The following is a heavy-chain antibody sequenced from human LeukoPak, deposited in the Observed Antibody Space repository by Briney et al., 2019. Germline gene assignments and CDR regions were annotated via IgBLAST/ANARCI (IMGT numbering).Heavy chain of an antibody. J-gene: IGHJ4*02. D-gene: IGHD3-22*01. Sequence: GGSLRLSCAASEFTFSSYSMNWVRQAPGKGLEWVSYISSDGSTIYYADSVKGRFTISRDNSTNTLYLQMNTLRAEDTAMYYCTKGYSDSGGYVNRIFASWGQGTLVTVSS. CDR2: ISSDGSTI. CDR1: EFTFSSYS. V-gene: IGHV3-48*01. CDR3: TKGYSDSGGYVNRIFAS.